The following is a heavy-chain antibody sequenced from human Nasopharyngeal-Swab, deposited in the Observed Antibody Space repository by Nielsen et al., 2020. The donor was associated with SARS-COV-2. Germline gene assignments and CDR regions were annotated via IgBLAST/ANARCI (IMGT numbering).Heavy chain of an antibody. D-gene: IGHD5-18*01. Sequence: ASVQVSCKASGYTFTSYGISWVRQAPGQGLEWMGWISGYNGKTNYAQMLQGRITMTTDTSTSTAYMELRSLKSDDTAVYYCAREGRLWLPDYWGQGTLVTVSS. J-gene: IGHJ4*02. CDR3: AREGRLWLPDY. V-gene: IGHV1-18*01. CDR2: ISGYNGKT. CDR1: GYTFTSYG.